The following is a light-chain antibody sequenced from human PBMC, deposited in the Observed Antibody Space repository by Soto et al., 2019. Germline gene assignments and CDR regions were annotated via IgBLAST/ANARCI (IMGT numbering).Light chain of an antibody. CDR1: QSISTW. CDR3: QQYNSYPWT. CDR2: DAT. Sequence: DIQMTQSPSTLSASVGDRVTITCRASQSISTWLAWYQQKPGKAPKLLIYDATSLKSGVPSRFSGSGSGTEFTLTVSSLQPDDFANYYCQQYNSYPWTFGQGTKVEI. J-gene: IGKJ1*01. V-gene: IGKV1-5*01.